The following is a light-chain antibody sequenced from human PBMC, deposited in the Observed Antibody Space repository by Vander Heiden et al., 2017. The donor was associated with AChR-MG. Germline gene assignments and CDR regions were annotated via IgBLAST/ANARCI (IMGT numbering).Light chain of an antibody. J-gene: IGLJ2*01. V-gene: IGLV3-1*01. CDR1: NVRNKN. Sequence: SSQAPHSSAASRSPGQTTSISSCDDNVRNKNVCWYQQKPGPSPVLLLHHDSKRASGIPVRFSGSDSGNTATLTIRGTQAMDEADYYCHAWNTSTRVFGGGTKLTVL. CDR2: HDS. CDR3: HAWNTSTRV.